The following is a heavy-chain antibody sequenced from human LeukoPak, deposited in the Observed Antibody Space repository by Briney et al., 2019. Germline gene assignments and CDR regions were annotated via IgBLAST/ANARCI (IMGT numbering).Heavy chain of an antibody. CDR2: INSDGSST. Sequence: GGSLRLSCAASGFTFSSYWMHWVRQAPGKGLVWVSRINSDGSSTSYADSVKGRFTISRDNAKNTLYLQMNSLRAEDTAVYYCARGIYDYVWGRYDTTPPGYWGQGTLVTVSS. CDR3: ARGIYDYVWGRYDTTPPGY. V-gene: IGHV3-74*01. J-gene: IGHJ4*02. CDR1: GFTFSSYW. D-gene: IGHD3-16*01.